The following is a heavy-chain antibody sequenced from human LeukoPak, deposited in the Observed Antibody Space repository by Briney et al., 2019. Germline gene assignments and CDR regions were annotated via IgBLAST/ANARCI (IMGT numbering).Heavy chain of an antibody. V-gene: IGHV4-39*01. Sequence: SETLSLTCTVSGGSISSSSYYWGWIRQPPGKGLEWIGSIYYSGSTYYNPSLESRFTISVDTSKNQFSLKLSSVTAADTAVYYCARHGMATVGTGYPSDRVYYFDYWGGGTLVTDSS. D-gene: IGHD5-24*01. CDR3: ARHGMATVGTGYPSDRVYYFDY. CDR2: IYYSGST. J-gene: IGHJ4*02. CDR1: GGSISSSSYY.